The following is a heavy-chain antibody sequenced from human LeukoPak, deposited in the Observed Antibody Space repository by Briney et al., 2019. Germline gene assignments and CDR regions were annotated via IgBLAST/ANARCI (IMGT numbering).Heavy chain of an antibody. J-gene: IGHJ4*02. Sequence: GGSLTLSCAASGFIFSSYSMNWVRLAPGEGLEWVSSISSSSSYIYYADSVKGRFTITKDNTKNSQYLQMSILRADDTAEYYCAREASYRDLLDWGQGTLVTVSS. V-gene: IGHV3-21*01. D-gene: IGHD4-4*01. CDR3: AREASYRDLLD. CDR2: ISSSSSYI. CDR1: GFIFSSYS.